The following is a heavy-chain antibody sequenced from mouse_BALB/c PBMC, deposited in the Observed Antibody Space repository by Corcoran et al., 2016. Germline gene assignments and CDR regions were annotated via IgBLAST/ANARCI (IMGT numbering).Heavy chain of an antibody. D-gene: IGHD4-1*01. CDR3: ARRWDDGRFDY. CDR1: GFNIKDTY. Sequence: EVQLQQSGAELVKPGASVKLSCTASGFNIKDTYMHWVKQRPEQGLEWIGRIDPANGNTKYDPKFQGKATITADTSSNTAYLQLSSLTSEDTAVYYCARRWDDGRFDYWGQGTTLTVSS. V-gene: IGHV14-3*02. CDR2: IDPANGNT. J-gene: IGHJ2*01.